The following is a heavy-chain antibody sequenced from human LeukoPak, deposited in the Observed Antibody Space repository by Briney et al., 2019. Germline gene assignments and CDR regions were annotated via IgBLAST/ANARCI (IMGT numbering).Heavy chain of an antibody. CDR1: GGSFSGYY. J-gene: IGHJ3*02. D-gene: IGHD4-17*01. Sequence: PSETLSLTCAVYGGSFSGYYWSWIRQPPGKGPEWIGEINHSGSTNYNPSLKSRVTISVDTSKNQFSLKLSSVTAEDTAVYYCAKDIDYGDPHDAFDIWGQGTMVTVSS. CDR2: INHSGST. V-gene: IGHV4-34*01. CDR3: AKDIDYGDPHDAFDI.